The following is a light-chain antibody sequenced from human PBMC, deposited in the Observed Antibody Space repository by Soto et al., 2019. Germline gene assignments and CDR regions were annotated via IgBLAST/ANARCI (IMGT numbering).Light chain of an antibody. Sequence: VMTQSPLPLPVTFDKQASISCRSTQSLVYSDGNTYLNWIQQRPGQSPRRLIFKVSNRDSGVPDRFSGSGSGTDFTLKISRVEAEDVGVYYCMQALQIPITFGQGTRLEIK. CDR2: KVS. CDR3: MQALQIPIT. CDR1: QSLVYSDGNTY. V-gene: IGKV2-30*01. J-gene: IGKJ5*01.